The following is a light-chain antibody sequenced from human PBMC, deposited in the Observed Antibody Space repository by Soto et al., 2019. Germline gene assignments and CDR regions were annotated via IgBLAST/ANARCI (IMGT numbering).Light chain of an antibody. CDR1: ESIVVW. J-gene: IGKJ4*01. CDR3: QQYHRHHT. V-gene: IGKV1-5*01. CDR2: DVS. Sequence: DIQMTQSPSTLSASVGDRVTITCRASESIVVWLAWYQQKPGKAPSLLIYDVSNLKSGVPSRFSGSGSGTEFTLTISSLQPDDFATYYCQQYHRHHTFGGGTKVDIK.